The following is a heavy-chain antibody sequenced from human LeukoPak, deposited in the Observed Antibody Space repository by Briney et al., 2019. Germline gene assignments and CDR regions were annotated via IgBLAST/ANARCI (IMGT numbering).Heavy chain of an antibody. D-gene: IGHD3-10*01. J-gene: IGHJ1*01. CDR1: GGSISSGGYY. Sequence: SETLSLTRTVSGGSISSGGYYWSWIRLHPGMGLEWIGHIYYSGSTYYNPSLKSRVTISVDTSKNQFSLKLSSVTTADTAVYYCARDQYYYGSGSHHYMNWGQGTLVTVSS. CDR2: IYYSGST. CDR3: ARDQYYYGSGSHHYMN. V-gene: IGHV4-31*03.